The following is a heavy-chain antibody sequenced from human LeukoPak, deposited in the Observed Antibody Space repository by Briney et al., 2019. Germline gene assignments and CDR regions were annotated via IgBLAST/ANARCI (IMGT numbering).Heavy chain of an antibody. CDR2: IYHSGST. Sequence: PSETLSLTCTVSGYSISSGYYWGWIRQPPGKGLEWIGSIYHSGSTYYNPSLKSRVTISVDTSKNQFSLKLSSVTAADTAVYYCARGAPSKYSYGYPVRLGYYFDYWGQGTLVTVSS. CDR1: GYSISSGYY. J-gene: IGHJ4*02. CDR3: ARGAPSKYSYGYPVRLGYYFDY. V-gene: IGHV4-38-2*02. D-gene: IGHD5-18*01.